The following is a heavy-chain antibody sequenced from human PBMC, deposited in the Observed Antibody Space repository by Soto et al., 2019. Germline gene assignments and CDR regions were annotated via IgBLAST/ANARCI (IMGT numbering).Heavy chain of an antibody. D-gene: IGHD2-2*01. V-gene: IGHV3-33*01. J-gene: IGHJ6*02. CDR2: IWFDGSKK. CDR1: GFTFRSYG. Sequence: GGSLRLSCAASGFTFRSYGIHWVRQAPGKGLEWVALIWFDGSKKYYVDSVKGRFAVSRDNSKNTLYLQMNSLRIEDTAVYYCARDRLVPYGYGMDVWGQGTTVTVSS. CDR3: ARDRLVPYGYGMDV.